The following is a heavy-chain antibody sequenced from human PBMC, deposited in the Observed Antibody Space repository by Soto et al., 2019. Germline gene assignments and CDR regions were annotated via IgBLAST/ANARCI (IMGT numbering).Heavy chain of an antibody. Sequence: SVKVSCKASGGTFSSYAISWVLQAPGQGLDWMGLIIPIFGTANYAQKFQGRVTITADESTSKAYMELSSLRSEDTAVYYCARATITIIAVAGYKGKYNWFDPWGQGTLVTVSS. CDR1: GGTFSSYA. J-gene: IGHJ5*02. CDR2: IIPIFGTA. V-gene: IGHV1-69*13. CDR3: ARATITIIAVAGYKGKYNWFDP. D-gene: IGHD6-19*01.